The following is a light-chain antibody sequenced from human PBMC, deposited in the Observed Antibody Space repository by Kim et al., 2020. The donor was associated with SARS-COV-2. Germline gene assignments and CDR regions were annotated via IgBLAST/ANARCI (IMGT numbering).Light chain of an antibody. CDR2: KVS. CDR1: QGLVHTDGDTY. J-gene: IGKJ2*01. Sequence: DVVMTQSPLSLPVTLGQPASISCRSTQGLVHTDGDTYLSWYHQRPGQSPRRLIYKVSKRDSGVPDRFSGSGSGTDFTLRISRVEAEDVGIFYCMQGVHWPYTFGQGTKLEIK. V-gene: IGKV2-30*02. CDR3: MQGVHWPYT.